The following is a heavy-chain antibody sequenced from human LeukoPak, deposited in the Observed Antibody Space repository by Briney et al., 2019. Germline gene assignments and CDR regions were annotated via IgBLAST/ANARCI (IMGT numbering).Heavy chain of an antibody. J-gene: IGHJ4*02. Sequence: GGTLRLSCAASGFTFSSYCIIWVRQAPVKELEWVANIKQDGSEKYYVDSVKGRFTISRDNAKNSLYQQMNSLRAEDTAVYYCARSLILGVVRLVDLDYWGKGTMVNV. D-gene: IGHD1-26*01. V-gene: IGHV3-7*01. CDR1: GFTFSSYC. CDR3: ARSLILGVVRLVDLDY. CDR2: IKQDGSEK.